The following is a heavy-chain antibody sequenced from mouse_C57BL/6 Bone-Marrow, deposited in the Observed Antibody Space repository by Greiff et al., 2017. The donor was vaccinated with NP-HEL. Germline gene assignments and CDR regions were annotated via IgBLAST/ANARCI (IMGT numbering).Heavy chain of an antibody. CDR3: AGYGPWFAY. Sequence: VQLQQSGPGLVQPSQSLSITCTVSGFSLTSYGVHWVRQSPGKGLEWLGVIWRGGSTAYNAAFISRLSISKYNSKSQVFFKMNSLQADDTAIYYCAGYGPWFAYWGQGTLVTVSA. V-gene: IGHV2-2*01. CDR1: GFSLTSYG. CDR2: IWRGGST. J-gene: IGHJ3*01. D-gene: IGHD2-14*01.